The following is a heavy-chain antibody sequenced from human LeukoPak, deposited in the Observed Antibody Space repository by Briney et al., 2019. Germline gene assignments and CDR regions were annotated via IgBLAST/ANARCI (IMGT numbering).Heavy chain of an antibody. CDR1: GFTFSSYA. J-gene: IGHJ4*02. Sequence: GGSLRLSCAASGFTFSSYAMSWVRQAPGKGLEWVSAISGSGGSTYYADSVKGRFTISRDNSKNTLYLQMNSLRAEDTAVYYCAKAHYDSSGYYYCSFDYWGQGTLVTVSP. CDR3: AKAHYDSSGYYYCSFDY. V-gene: IGHV3-23*01. CDR2: ISGSGGST. D-gene: IGHD3-22*01.